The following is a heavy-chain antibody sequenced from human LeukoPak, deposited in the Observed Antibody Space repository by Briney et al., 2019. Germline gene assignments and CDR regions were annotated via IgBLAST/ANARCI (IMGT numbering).Heavy chain of an antibody. CDR2: IYHSVNT. CDR3: ARDVGAIYYHYYMDV. V-gene: IGHV4-59*11. CDR1: GGSISSHH. J-gene: IGHJ6*03. Sequence: SETLSLTCTVSGGSISSHHWSWIRQPPGKGLEWIGFIYHSVNTNCNPSLKSRVTISVDTSKNQFSLKLSSVTAADTAVYYCARDVGAIYYHYYMDVWGKGTTVTVSS. D-gene: IGHD3-16*01.